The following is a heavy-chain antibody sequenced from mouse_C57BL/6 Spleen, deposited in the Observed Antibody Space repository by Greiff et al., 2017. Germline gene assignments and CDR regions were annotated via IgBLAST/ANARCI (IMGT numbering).Heavy chain of an antibody. D-gene: IGHD1-1*01. CDR2: IEPETGGT. Sequence: VQLQQSGAELVRPGASVTLSCKASGYTFTDYEMHWVKQPPVHGLEWIGAIEPETGGTAYNQKFKGKAILTADKASSTAYMELRSLTSEDSAVYYCTRSYGSSYFDYWGQGTTLTVSS. J-gene: IGHJ2*01. CDR1: GYTFTDYE. CDR3: TRSYGSSYFDY. V-gene: IGHV1-15*01.